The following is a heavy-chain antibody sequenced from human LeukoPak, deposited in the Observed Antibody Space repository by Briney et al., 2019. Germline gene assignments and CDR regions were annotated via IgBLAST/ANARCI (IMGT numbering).Heavy chain of an antibody. CDR1: GFTFNSNY. CDR3: ARDVGKIGVAGGY. CDR2: IYSGGDT. D-gene: IGHD6-19*01. V-gene: IGHV3-66*01. Sequence: GGSLRLSCAASGFTFNSNYMSWVRQAPGKGLEWVSVIYSGGDTYYTDSVRGRFTISRDNSKNTLYLQMNSLRAEDTAVYFCARDVGKIGVAGGYWGQGTLVTVSS. J-gene: IGHJ4*02.